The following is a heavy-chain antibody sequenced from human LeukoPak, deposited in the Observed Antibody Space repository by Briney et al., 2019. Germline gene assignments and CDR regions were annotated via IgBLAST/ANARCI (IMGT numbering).Heavy chain of an antibody. CDR2: INASGGST. V-gene: IGHV1-46*01. J-gene: IGHJ4*02. CDR1: GYTFTSYY. Sequence: ASVKVSCKASGYTFTSYYMHWVRQAPGQGLEWMGLINASGGSTSYAQKFQGKVTMTRDMSTSTVYMELSSLRSEDTAVYYCARGYCTNGVCLWDDYWGQGTLVTVSS. CDR3: ARGYCTNGVCLWDDY. D-gene: IGHD2-8*01.